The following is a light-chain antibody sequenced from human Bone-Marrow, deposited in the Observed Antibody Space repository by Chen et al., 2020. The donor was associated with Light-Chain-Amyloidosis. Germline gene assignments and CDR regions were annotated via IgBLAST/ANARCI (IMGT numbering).Light chain of an antibody. J-gene: IGLJ3*02. CDR2: EVS. CDR1: SSDVGSYNL. Sequence: QSALTQPASVSGSPGQSITISCTGTSSDVGSYNLVSWYQQHPGKAPKRMIYEVSKRPSGVSNRFSGSKSVNTSSLTISGLQTEAEADYYCCSYASSSSWVFGGGTKLTVL. CDR3: CSYASSSSWV. V-gene: IGLV2-23*02.